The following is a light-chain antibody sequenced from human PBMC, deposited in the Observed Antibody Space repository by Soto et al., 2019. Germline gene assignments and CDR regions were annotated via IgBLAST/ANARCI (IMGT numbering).Light chain of an antibody. CDR1: QSISGK. V-gene: IGKV3-15*01. CDR2: GAS. J-gene: IGKJ2*01. CDR3: QQYKRWPYT. Sequence: EIVMTQSPVTLSVSPGERVTISCRASQSISGKSAWYQQKPGQAPRLLMFGASTMATGIPARFSGSGSGTDFTLTITGLQSEDFAVYYCQQYKRWPYTFGQGTKLEIK.